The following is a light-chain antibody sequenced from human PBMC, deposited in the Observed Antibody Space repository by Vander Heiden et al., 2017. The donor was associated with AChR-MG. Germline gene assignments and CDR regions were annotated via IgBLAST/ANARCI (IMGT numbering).Light chain of an antibody. Sequence: EIVLTQSPATLSLSPGERATLSCRASQSVSSYLAWYQQKPGQAPRLLIYDASNRATGIPARFSGSGSGTDFTLTISSLEPEDFAGYDGQQRSIFGHGTKVDIK. J-gene: IGKJ3*01. CDR2: DAS. V-gene: IGKV3-11*01. CDR1: QSVSSY. CDR3: QQRSI.